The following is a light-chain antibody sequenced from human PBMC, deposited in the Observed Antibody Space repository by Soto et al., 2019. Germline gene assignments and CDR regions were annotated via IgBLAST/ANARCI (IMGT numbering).Light chain of an antibody. CDR1: QSVNRN. CDR2: AAS. CDR3: KKYNNWWT. J-gene: IGKJ1*01. V-gene: IGKV3-15*01. Sequence: EIVMTQSPATLSVSPGERATLSCRASQSVNRNLAWYQQKPGQAPRLLIYAASPRATGIPARFSGSGSETECTRPISSRQSEDFAIYCCKKYNNWWTFGEGTKVEI.